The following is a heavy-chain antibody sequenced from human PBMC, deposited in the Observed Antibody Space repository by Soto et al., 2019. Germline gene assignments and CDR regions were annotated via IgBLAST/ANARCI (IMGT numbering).Heavy chain of an antibody. CDR2: INPTHGDT. D-gene: IGHD2-15*01. V-gene: IGHV1-2*02. CDR3: TRGPSSGAFEY. Sequence: QVQLAQSGAEVKKPGASVKVSCKDSGYTFTEYYMQWMRQAPGQGLECMGWINPTHGDTNYAHNLPDRFTMTRYASISTASMELISLPSDDTAVSSWTRGPSSGAFEYWGQGSLVAVSS. J-gene: IGHJ4*02. CDR1: GYTFTEYY.